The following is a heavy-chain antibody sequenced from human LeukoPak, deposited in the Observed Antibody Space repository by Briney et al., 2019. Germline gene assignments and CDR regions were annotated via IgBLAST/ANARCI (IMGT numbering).Heavy chain of an antibody. Sequence: ASVKVSCKASGYTFSYYYVHRVRQAPGQGLEWMGVINPSGGSTNYAQKFQGRVTMTRDTSTSTDYMEMSSLRSEDTAVYYCARDSTVTTFRGCVDPWGQGTLVTVSS. CDR3: ARDSTVTTFRGCVDP. J-gene: IGHJ5*02. D-gene: IGHD4-17*01. CDR2: INPSGGST. CDR1: GYTFSYYY. V-gene: IGHV1-46*01.